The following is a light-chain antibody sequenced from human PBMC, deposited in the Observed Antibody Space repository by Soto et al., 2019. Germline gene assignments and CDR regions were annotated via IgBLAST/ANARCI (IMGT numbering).Light chain of an antibody. CDR2: GAS. CDR1: QTVNNN. Sequence: EIVMTQSPAPLSVSPGEIATLSCRASQTVNNNLAWYQQKPGQDPRLLIYGASARSPGIPATFSGSGSGTELTRTISCLHSEDFAVDYWPQYNNWPLTFGGGTEVGIK. J-gene: IGKJ4*01. V-gene: IGKV3-15*01. CDR3: PQYNNWPLT.